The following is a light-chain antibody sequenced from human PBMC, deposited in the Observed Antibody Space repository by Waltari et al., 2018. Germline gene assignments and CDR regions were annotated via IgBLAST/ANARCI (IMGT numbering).Light chain of an antibody. CDR1: QSVSSY. CDR3: QQRSSWPPFT. V-gene: IGKV3-11*01. CDR2: EAS. J-gene: IGKJ2*01. Sequence: EVVLTQSPATLSLSPGERATLSCRASQSVSSYLAWYQQKPGQAPRLLIYEASNRATGIPARFSGSGSGTDFTLTISSLEPEDFAVYYCQQRSSWPPFTFGQGTKLEIK.